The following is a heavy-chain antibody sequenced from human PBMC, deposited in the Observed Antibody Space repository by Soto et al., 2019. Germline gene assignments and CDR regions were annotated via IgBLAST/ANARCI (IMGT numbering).Heavy chain of an antibody. V-gene: IGHV3-9*01. J-gene: IGHJ6*02. CDR3: AKDIKSTGWYFGLDV. Sequence: GGSLRLSCAASGFTFDDHAMHWVRQGPGKGLEWVSGISWNSGTIVYADSAKGRFTISRDNTKNSLYLQMDSLRREDTALYYCAKDIKSTGWYFGLDVWGQGTTVTVSS. CDR1: GFTFDDHA. D-gene: IGHD6-19*01. CDR2: ISWNSGTI.